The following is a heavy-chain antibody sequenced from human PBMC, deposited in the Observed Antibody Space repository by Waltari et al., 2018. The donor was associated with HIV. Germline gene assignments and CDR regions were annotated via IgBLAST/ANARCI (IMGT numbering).Heavy chain of an antibody. V-gene: IGHV1-2*02. CDR3: ARVGSSWNFGSHNFDI. D-gene: IGHD1-7*01. J-gene: IGHJ3*02. CDR1: GYTFIHYH. Sequence: QVQLVQTGAEVKKPGASVTVSCKHSGYTFIHYHIHWVRQAPGQGLECMGWSNPDSGVTKSGQKFQGRVTMARDTSISTVFLQLRGLRSDDTGVYYCARVGSSWNFGSHNFDIWGQGTMVTVSS. CDR2: SNPDSGVT.